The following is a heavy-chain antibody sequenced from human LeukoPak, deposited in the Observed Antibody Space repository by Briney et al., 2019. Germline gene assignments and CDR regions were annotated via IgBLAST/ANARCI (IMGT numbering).Heavy chain of an antibody. J-gene: IGHJ4*02. CDR1: GFTFSSYA. V-gene: IGHV3-21*01. D-gene: IGHD6-13*01. CDR3: ARVGSSWYSFDY. CDR2: ISSSSSYI. Sequence: PGGSLGLSCAASGFTFSSYAMSWVRQAPGKGLEWVSSISSSSSYIYYADSVKGRFTISRDNAKNSLYLQMNSLRAEDTAVYYCARVGSSWYSFDYWGQGTLVTVSS.